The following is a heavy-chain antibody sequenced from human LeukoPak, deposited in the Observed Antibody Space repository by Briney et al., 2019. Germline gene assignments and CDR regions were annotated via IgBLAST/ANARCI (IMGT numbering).Heavy chain of an antibody. CDR2: ISYDESNK. D-gene: IGHD3-9*01. V-gene: IGHV3-30-3*01. J-gene: IGHJ4*02. CDR1: GFTFSSYA. Sequence: GGSLRLSCAASGFTFSSYAMHWVRQAPGKGLEWVAVISYDESNKYYADSVKGRFTISRDNSKNTLYLQMNSLRAEDTAVYYCARDFRYYDILTGYSLGYWGQGTLVTVSS. CDR3: ARDFRYYDILTGYSLGY.